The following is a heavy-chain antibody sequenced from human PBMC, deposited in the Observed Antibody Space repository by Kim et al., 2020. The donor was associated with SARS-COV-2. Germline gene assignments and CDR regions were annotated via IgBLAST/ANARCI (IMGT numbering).Heavy chain of an antibody. D-gene: IGHD2-15*01. CDR3: ARVLVAATSVYYYYGMDV. J-gene: IGHJ6*02. Sequence: SVKVSCKASGGTFSSYAISWVRQAPGQGLEWMGGIIPIFGTANYAQKFQGRVTITAYESTSTAYMELSSLRSEDTAVYYCARVLVAATSVYYYYGMDVWGQGTTVTVSS. V-gene: IGHV1-69*13. CDR2: IIPIFGTA. CDR1: GGTFSSYA.